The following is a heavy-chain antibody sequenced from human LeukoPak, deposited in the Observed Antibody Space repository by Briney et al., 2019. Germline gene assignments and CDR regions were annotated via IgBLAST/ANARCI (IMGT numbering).Heavy chain of an antibody. J-gene: IGHJ4*02. V-gene: IGHV3-30*02. Sequence: GGSLRLSCAASGFIFSSYAMHWVRQAPGEGLEWVAFIRYDGSNKYYADSVKGRFIISRDNSKNTLFLQMNSLRAEETAVYYCAKEEIQMWSLDSWGQGTLVTVSS. CDR2: IRYDGSNK. CDR3: AKEEIQMWSLDS. D-gene: IGHD2-21*01. CDR1: GFIFSSYA.